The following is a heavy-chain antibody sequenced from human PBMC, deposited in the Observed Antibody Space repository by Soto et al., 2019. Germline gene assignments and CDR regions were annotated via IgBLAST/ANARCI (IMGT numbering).Heavy chain of an antibody. D-gene: IGHD2-2*01. J-gene: IGHJ6*02. V-gene: IGHV1-8*01. CDR3: ARYTHIVVVPAAIVGDGMDV. CDR1: GYTFTSYD. CDR2: MNPNSGNT. Sequence: ASVKVSCKASGYTFTSYDINWVRQATGQGLEWMGWMNPNSGNTGYAQKFQGRVTMTRNTSISTAYMELGSLRSEDTAVYYCARYTHIVVVPAAIVGDGMDVWGQGTTVTVSS.